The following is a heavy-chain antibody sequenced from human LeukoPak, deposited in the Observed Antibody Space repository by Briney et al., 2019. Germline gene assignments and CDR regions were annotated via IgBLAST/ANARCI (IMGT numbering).Heavy chain of an antibody. D-gene: IGHD3-3*01. CDR3: AREGIKIFEGWAPFDP. V-gene: IGHV1-2*02. CDR2: INPLSGGP. CDR1: GYTFTDNY. Sequence: EASVKVSCKASGYTFTDNYIHWVRQAPGQGLEWMGWINPLSGGPMYAQKFQGRVTMTRDTSLSTAYIELNGLKSDDTAIYYCAREGIKIFEGWAPFDPWGQGTLVTVS. J-gene: IGHJ5*02.